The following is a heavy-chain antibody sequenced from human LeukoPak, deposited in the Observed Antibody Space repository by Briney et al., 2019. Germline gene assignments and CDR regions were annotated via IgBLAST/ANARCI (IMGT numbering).Heavy chain of an antibody. CDR3: ARDAGGYEDY. V-gene: IGHV4-4*07. D-gene: IGHD5-12*01. CDR2: VYPSGTT. Sequence: SETLSLTCTVSRGPISNYWWSWIRQAAGKGLEWIGRVYPSGTTHYNPSLQSRVTLSVDTSKNQLSLTLSSLTAADTAVYYCARDAGGYEDYWGQGTLVTVSS. J-gene: IGHJ4*02. CDR1: RGPISNYW.